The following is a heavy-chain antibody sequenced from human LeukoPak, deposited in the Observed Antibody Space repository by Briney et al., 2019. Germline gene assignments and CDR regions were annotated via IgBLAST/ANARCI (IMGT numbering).Heavy chain of an antibody. D-gene: IGHD3-22*01. CDR1: GFTFTSSA. J-gene: IGHJ5*02. CDR2: IVVGSGNT. Sequence: GTSVKVSCKASGFTFTSSAMQWVRQARGQRLEWIGWIVVGSGNTNYAQKFQERVTITRDMSTSTAYMELRSLRSDDTAVYYCARDLDYYDSSGSGWFDPWGQGTLVTVSS. V-gene: IGHV1-58*02. CDR3: ARDLDYYDSSGSGWFDP.